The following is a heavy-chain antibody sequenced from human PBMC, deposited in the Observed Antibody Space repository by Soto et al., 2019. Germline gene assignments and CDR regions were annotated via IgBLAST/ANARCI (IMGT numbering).Heavy chain of an antibody. CDR3: AMVDVYVTPSPQDV. V-gene: IGHV1-18*01. D-gene: IGHD3-16*01. CDR2: INTYNGNT. CDR1: GYTFTSYG. J-gene: IGHJ6*01. Sequence: QVQLVQSGAEVKNPGASVKVSCKTSGYTFTSYGIGWARQAPGQGLEWMGWINTYNGNTNYAQNLQGRVTLTTDTSTSTAYMELRRLRSNDTAIYYCAMVDVYVTPSPQDVW.